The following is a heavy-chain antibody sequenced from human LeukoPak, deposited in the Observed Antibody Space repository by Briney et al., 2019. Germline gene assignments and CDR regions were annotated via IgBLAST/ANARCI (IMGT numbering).Heavy chain of an antibody. V-gene: IGHV1-8*01. CDR1: GYTFTSYD. CDR3: ARDLRYCSSTSCYSRDAFDI. J-gene: IGHJ3*02. Sequence: ASVKVSCKASGYTFTSYDINWVRQATGQGLEWMGWMNPDSGNTGYAQKFQGRVTMTRNTSISTAYMELSRLRSDDTAVYYCARDLRYCSSTSCYSRDAFDIWGQGTVVTVSS. D-gene: IGHD2-2*01. CDR2: MNPDSGNT.